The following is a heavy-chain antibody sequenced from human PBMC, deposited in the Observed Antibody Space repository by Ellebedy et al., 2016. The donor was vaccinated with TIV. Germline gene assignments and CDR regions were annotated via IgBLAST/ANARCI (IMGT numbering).Heavy chain of an antibody. CDR2: IGTAGDT. J-gene: IGHJ4*02. Sequence: GESLKISCAASGFTFSRFDMHWVRQATGKSLDWVSAIGTAGDTYYAGSVKGRFTISRENAKNSFYLQMNSLRAGDTAVYYCATITDQGIYWGQGTLVTVSS. D-gene: IGHD5-24*01. CDR3: ATITDQGIY. CDR1: GFTFSRFD. V-gene: IGHV3-13*01.